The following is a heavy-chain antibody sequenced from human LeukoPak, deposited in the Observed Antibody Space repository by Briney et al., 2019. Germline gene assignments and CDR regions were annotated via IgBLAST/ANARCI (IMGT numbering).Heavy chain of an antibody. CDR1: GFTFSSYG. CDR2: ISYDGSNK. J-gene: IGHJ6*03. D-gene: IGHD3-3*01. Sequence: PGGSLRLSCAASGFTFSSYGMQWVRQAPGKGPEWVAVISYDGSNKYYADSVKGRFTISRDNSKNTLYLQMNSLRAEDTAVYYCAKGATIFGVVIPSHYYYYMDVWGKGTTVTVSS. CDR3: AKGATIFGVVIPSHYYYYMDV. V-gene: IGHV3-30*18.